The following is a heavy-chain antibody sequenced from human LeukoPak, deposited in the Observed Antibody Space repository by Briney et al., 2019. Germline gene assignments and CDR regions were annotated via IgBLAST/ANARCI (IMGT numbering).Heavy chain of an antibody. J-gene: IGHJ4*02. V-gene: IGHV3-21*01. Sequence: SPGGSLRLSCEASGFTFSSYTMNWVRQAPGKGLEWVSSISSSSSYIYYADSVKGRFTISRDNAKNSLYLQMNSLRAEDTAVYYCARYYYDSSGYSDYWGQGTLVTVSS. D-gene: IGHD3-22*01. CDR3: ARYYYDSSGYSDY. CDR2: ISSSSSYI. CDR1: GFTFSSYT.